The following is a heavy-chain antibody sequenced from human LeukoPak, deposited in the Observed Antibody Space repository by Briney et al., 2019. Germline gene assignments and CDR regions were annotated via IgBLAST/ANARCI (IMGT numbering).Heavy chain of an antibody. V-gene: IGHV3-23*01. J-gene: IGHJ4*02. CDR3: AKLTAARGPGDY. CDR2: ISASGDST. D-gene: IGHD6-6*01. CDR1: GFTFSSYA. Sequence: GGSLRLSCAASGFTFSSYAMSWVRQAPGKGLEWVSVISASGDSTYYADSVKGRFTISRDNSKNTLYLQMNSLRAEDTAIYYCAKLTAARGPGDYWGQGTLVTVSS.